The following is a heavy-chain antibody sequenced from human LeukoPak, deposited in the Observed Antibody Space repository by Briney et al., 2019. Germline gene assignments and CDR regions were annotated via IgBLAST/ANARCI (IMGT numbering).Heavy chain of an antibody. D-gene: IGHD3-3*02. Sequence: PGGSLRLSCAASGFTFTSNWMSWVRQAPGKGLEWVANIKQDGSDKCYVDSVKGRFTISRDNAKSSLYLQMNSLRDEDTAVYYCTRETWFISNWGQGTLVTVSS. CDR3: TRETWFISN. CDR1: GFTFTSNW. CDR2: IKQDGSDK. J-gene: IGHJ4*02. V-gene: IGHV3-7*01.